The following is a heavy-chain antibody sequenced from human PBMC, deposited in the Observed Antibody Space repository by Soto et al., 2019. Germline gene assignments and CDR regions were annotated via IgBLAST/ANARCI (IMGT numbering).Heavy chain of an antibody. CDR1: GFTVSSNY. Sequence: EVQLVETGGGLIQPGGSLRLSCAASGFTVSSNYMSWVRQAPGKGLEWVSVIYSGGSTYYADSVKGRFTISRDNSKNTLYLQMNSRRAEDTAVYYCARDRSGSYNGYFDYWGQGTLVTVSS. D-gene: IGHD1-26*01. CDR3: ARDRSGSYNGYFDY. CDR2: IYSGGST. V-gene: IGHV3-53*02. J-gene: IGHJ4*02.